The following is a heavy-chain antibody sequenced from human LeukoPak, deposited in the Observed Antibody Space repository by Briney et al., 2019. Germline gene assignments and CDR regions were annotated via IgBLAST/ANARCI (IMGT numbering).Heavy chain of an antibody. Sequence: SETLSLTCAVYGGSLSNYQWTWIRQSPEKGLEWIGEINHVGSSNYNPSLKTRVTVSLEAPKNQVSLELRSVTAADTAVYYCARGVSTPSGTGNYGAGYYYFDNWGQGILVTVSS. CDR2: INHVGSS. J-gene: IGHJ4*02. D-gene: IGHD4-11*01. CDR1: GGSLSNYQ. V-gene: IGHV4-34*01. CDR3: ARGVSTPSGTGNYGAGYYYFDN.